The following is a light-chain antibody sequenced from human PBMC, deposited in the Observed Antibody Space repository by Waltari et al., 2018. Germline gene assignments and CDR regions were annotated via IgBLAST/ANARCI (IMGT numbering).Light chain of an antibody. V-gene: IGKV4-1*01. Sequence: DIVMTQSPDSLAVSLGERATINCKSSQSVFYSPNNKNYLAWYQQKPGQPPKLLIYWASTRESGVPDRFGGSGSGTDFTLTISSLQAEDGALYFCQQYYGSPFTFGGGTKVEIK. CDR2: WAS. J-gene: IGKJ4*01. CDR3: QQYYGSPFT. CDR1: QSVFYSPNNKNY.